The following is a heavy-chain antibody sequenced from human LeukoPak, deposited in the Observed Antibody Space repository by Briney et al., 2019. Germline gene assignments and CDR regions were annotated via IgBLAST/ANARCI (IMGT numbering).Heavy chain of an antibody. J-gene: IGHJ5*02. V-gene: IGHV3-11*01. CDR1: GFTFSDYY. CDR3: ASDSSGYFGP. CDR2: ISNSGSAK. D-gene: IGHD3-22*01. Sequence: PGGSLRLSCAASGFTFSDYYMNWLRQSPGRGLEWLSYISNSGSAKYYSDSVKGRFTVSRGNAKNSVYLEMNSLRAEDTAVYFCASDSSGYFGPWGQGTLVTVSS.